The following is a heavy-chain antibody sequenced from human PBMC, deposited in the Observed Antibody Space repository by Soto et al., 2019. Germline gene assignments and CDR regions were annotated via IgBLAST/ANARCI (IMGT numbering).Heavy chain of an antibody. V-gene: IGHV3-9*01. CDR1: GFTFDDYA. D-gene: IGHD3-10*01. J-gene: IGHJ3*02. CDR3: AAESNQLLWFGELLPLGAFDI. CDR2: ISWNSGSI. Sequence: EVQLVESGGGLVQPGRSLRLSCAASGFTFDDYAMHWVRQAPGKGLEWVSGISWNSGSIGYADSVKGRFTISRVNAKNSLYLQMNSLRAEDTALYYCAAESNQLLWFGELLPLGAFDIWGQGTMVTVSS.